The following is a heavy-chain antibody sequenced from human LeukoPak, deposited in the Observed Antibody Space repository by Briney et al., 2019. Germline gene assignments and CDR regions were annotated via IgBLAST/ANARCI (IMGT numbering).Heavy chain of an antibody. V-gene: IGHV4-39*01. D-gene: IGHD6-19*01. Sequence: SETLSLTCTVAGVSITNSKYHWGCIRQPPGKGLEWIGSFYYSGTTYYNPSLRSRVTISVDTSKNQFSLKVSSVTAADTAVYYAATTNDYTSGGYDYWGQGTLVTVSS. J-gene: IGHJ4*02. CDR3: ATTNDYTSGGYDY. CDR2: FYYSGTT. CDR1: GVSITNSKYH.